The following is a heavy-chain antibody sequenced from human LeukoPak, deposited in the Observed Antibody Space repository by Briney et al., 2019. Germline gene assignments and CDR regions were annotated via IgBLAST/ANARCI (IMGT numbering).Heavy chain of an antibody. CDR2: ISAYNGNT. CDR1: GYTFTSYG. V-gene: IGHV1-18*01. CDR3: ARDQPDSIAVAGNDY. Sequence: ASVKVSCKASGYTFTSYGISWVRRAPGQGLEWMGWISAYNGNTNYAQKLQGRVTMTTDTSTSTAYMELRSLRSDDTAVYYCARDQPDSIAVAGNDYWGQGTLVTVSS. D-gene: IGHD6-19*01. J-gene: IGHJ4*02.